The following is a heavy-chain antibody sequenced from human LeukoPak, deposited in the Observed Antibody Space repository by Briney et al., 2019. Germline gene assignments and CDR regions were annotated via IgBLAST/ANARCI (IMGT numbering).Heavy chain of an antibody. J-gene: IGHJ4*02. CDR2: INHSGST. CDR3: ARRTFYCGGDCYSDFSFFDY. V-gene: IGHV4-34*01. Sequence: KTSETLSLTCAVYGGSFSGYYWSWIRQPPGKGLEWIGEINHSGSTNYNPSLKSRVTISVDTSKNQFSLKLSSVTAADTAVYYCARRTFYCGGDCYSDFSFFDYWGQGTLVTVSS. D-gene: IGHD2-21*02. CDR1: GGSFSGYY.